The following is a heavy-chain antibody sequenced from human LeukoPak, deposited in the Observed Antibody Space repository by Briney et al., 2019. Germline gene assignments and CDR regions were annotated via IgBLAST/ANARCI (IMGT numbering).Heavy chain of an antibody. J-gene: IGHJ3*02. CDR3: ARGEQQLTHDAFDI. Sequence: GGSLRLSCAASGFTFSSYAMSWVRQAPGKGLEWVSSISSSSSYIYYADSVEGRFTISRDNAKNSLYLQMNSLRAEDTAVYYCARGEQQLTHDAFDIWGQGTMVTVSS. CDR2: ISSSSSYI. CDR1: GFTFSSYA. V-gene: IGHV3-21*01. D-gene: IGHD6-13*01.